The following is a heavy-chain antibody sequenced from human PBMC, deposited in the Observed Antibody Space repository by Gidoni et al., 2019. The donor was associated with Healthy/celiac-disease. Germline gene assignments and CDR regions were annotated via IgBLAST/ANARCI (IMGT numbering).Heavy chain of an antibody. CDR2: INHSGST. V-gene: IGHV4-34*01. Sequence: QVQLQQWGAGLLKPSETLSLTCAVYGGSFSGYYWSWIRQPPGKGLEWIGEINHSGSTNYNPSLKSRVTISVDTSKNQFSLKLSSVTAADTAVYYCALLPYYDSSGYNDYWGQGTLVTVSS. CDR3: ALLPYYDSSGYNDY. D-gene: IGHD3-22*01. CDR1: GGSFSGYY. J-gene: IGHJ4*02.